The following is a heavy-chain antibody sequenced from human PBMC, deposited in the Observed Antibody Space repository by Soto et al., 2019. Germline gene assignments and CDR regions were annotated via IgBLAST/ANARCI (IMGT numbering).Heavy chain of an antibody. CDR2: ISAYNGNT. D-gene: IGHD3-9*01. CDR3: ARNHDRARVSLVFQH. V-gene: IGHV1-18*01. J-gene: IGHJ1*01. Sequence: RASVKVSCKSSGYTFTSYGISWVRQAPGQGLEWMGWISAYNGNTNYAQELQGRVTMTTDTSTSTAYMELRSLRSDDTAVYYCARNHDRARVSLVFQHRGQGTLVTVSS. CDR1: GYTFTSYG.